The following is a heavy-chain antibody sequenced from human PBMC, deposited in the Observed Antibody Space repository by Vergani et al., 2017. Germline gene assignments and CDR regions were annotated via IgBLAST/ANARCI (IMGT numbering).Heavy chain of an antibody. Sequence: QVQLVQSGAEVKKPGASVKVSCKASGYTFTSYAMHWVRQAPGQRLEWMGWINAGNGNTKYSQKFQGRVTITRDTSASTAYMELSSLRSEDTAVYYCARGGVSSDIAVARIDYWGQGTLVTVSS. D-gene: IGHD6-19*01. J-gene: IGHJ4*02. V-gene: IGHV1-3*01. CDR3: ARGGVSSDIAVARIDY. CDR2: INAGNGNT. CDR1: GYTFTSYA.